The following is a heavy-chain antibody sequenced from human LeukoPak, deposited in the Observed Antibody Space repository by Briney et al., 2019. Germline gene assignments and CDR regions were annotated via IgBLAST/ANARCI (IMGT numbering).Heavy chain of an antibody. J-gene: IGHJ4*02. CDR3: ARDRGYSYGPGDY. CDR1: GGTFSSYA. V-gene: IGHV1-69*06. D-gene: IGHD5-18*01. CDR2: IIPIFGTA. Sequence: GASVKVSCKASGGTFSSYAISWVRQAPGQGLEWMGGIIPIFGTANYAQKFQGRATITADKSTSTAYMELSSLRSEDTAVYYCARDRGYSYGPGDYWGQGTLSPSPQ.